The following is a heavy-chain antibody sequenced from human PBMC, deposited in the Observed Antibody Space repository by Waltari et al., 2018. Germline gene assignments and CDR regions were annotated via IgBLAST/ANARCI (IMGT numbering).Heavy chain of an antibody. V-gene: IGHV4-4*07. Sequence: QVQLQESGPGLVKPSETLSLTCSVSGAPMTNYYWSWIRQPAGRGRDWIGRVFTDGKTHYAASLRSRVTMSIDTPKDQFSLKLTSVTAADTALYYCARAQEGHDAFDFWGQGTMVTVSS. CDR1: GAPMTNYY. J-gene: IGHJ3*01. CDR2: VFTDGKT. CDR3: ARAQEGHDAFDF.